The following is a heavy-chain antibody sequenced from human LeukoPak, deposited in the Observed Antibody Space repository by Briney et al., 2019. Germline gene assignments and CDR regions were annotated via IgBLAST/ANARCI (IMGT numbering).Heavy chain of an antibody. CDR1: GFTFSSYS. Sequence: PGGSLRLSCAASGFTFSSYSMNWVRQAPGKGLEWVSSISSSSSYIYYADSVKGRFTISRDNAKNSLYLQMNSLRAEDTAVYYCAKRGSYYGSGSFPMDVWGQGTTVTVSS. D-gene: IGHD3-10*01. V-gene: IGHV3-21*01. CDR3: AKRGSYYGSGSFPMDV. CDR2: ISSSSSYI. J-gene: IGHJ6*02.